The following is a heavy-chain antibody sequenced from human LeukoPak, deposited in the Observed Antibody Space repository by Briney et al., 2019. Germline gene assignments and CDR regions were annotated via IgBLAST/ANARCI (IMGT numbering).Heavy chain of an antibody. J-gene: IGHJ5*02. V-gene: IGHV1-46*01. Sequence: ASVTVSFKASGYPFTKFYMHWVRQAPGHGLEWMGLMSPNGDSTLYSQEFQGRVTMTRDTPTSTDYMELSSLRSEDTAVYYCARDNSNTVKGECSGACYWWFDPWGQGTLVTVSS. CDR3: ARDNSNTVKGECSGACYWWFDP. CDR1: GYPFTKFY. D-gene: IGHD6-19*01. CDR2: MSPNGDST.